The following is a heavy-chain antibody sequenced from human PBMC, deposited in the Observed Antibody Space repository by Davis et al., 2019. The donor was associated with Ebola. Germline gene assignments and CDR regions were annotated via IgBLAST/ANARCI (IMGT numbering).Heavy chain of an antibody. J-gene: IGHJ6*02. V-gene: IGHV3-15*01. D-gene: IGHD2-2*01. CDR2: IKSNSDGGTT. CDR3: STVPYCSSTSCYLIGYYYYGMDV. Sequence: GGSLRLSCAASGFTFSYAWMTWVRQAPGKGLEWVGRIKSNSDGGTTDYAAPVKGRFTISRDDSKNTLYLEMNSLRTEDTAVYYCSTVPYCSSTSCYLIGYYYYGMDVWGQGTTVTVSS. CDR1: GFTFSYAW.